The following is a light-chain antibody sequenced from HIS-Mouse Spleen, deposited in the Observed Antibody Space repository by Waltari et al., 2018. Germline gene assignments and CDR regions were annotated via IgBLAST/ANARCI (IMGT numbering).Light chain of an antibody. CDR3: SSYAGSNNLV. CDR2: EVS. V-gene: IGLV2-8*01. Sequence: QSALTQPPSASGSPGQSVTISCTGTSSDVGGYNYVSWYQQHPGKAPKLMIYEVSKRPSGVPAPFSGSKSGNTASLTVSGLQAEDEADYYCSSYAGSNNLVFGGGTKLTVL. J-gene: IGLJ2*01. CDR1: SSDVGGYNY.